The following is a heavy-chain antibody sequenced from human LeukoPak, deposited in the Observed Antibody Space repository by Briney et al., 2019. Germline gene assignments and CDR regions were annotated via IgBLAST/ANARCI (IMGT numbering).Heavy chain of an antibody. CDR3: AKDLVAARPDSYFDY. V-gene: IGHV3-33*06. CDR2: IWYDGSNK. D-gene: IGHD6-6*01. J-gene: IGHJ4*02. Sequence: HPGRSLRLSCVASGFTFSSYGMHWVRQAPGKGLEWVAVIWYDGSNKYYADSVKGRFTISRDNSKNTLYLQMNSLRAEDTAVYYCAKDLVAARPDSYFDYWGQGTLVTVSS. CDR1: GFTFSSYG.